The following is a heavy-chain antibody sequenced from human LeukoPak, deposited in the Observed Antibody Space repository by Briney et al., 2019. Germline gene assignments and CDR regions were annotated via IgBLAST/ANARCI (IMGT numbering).Heavy chain of an antibody. CDR2: INPSSGAT. D-gene: IGHD3-3*01. CDR1: GYTFTGYY. Sequence: GASVKVSCKASGYTFTGYYIHWVRQAPGQGLEWMGWINPSSGATNYAQKFQGRVTMTRDTSIRTAYMELSRLTSDDTAVYYCARDLYDFWRGIGCYWGQGTLVTVSS. V-gene: IGHV1-2*02. J-gene: IGHJ4*02. CDR3: ARDLYDFWRGIGCY.